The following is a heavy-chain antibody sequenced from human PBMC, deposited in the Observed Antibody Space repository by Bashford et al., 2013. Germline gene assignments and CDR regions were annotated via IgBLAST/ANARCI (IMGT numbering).Heavy chain of an antibody. D-gene: IGHD4-17*01. CDR2: IIPIFGTA. J-gene: IGHJ4*02. CDR1: GYTFTSFG. V-gene: IGHV1-69*13. CDR3: ARDLGGYGDSNSFDY. Sequence: SVKVSCKASGYTFTSFGINWVRQAPGQGLEWMGGIIPIFGTANYAQKFQGRVTITADESTSTAYMELSSLRSEDTAVYYCARDLGGYGDSNSFDYWGQGTLVTVSS.